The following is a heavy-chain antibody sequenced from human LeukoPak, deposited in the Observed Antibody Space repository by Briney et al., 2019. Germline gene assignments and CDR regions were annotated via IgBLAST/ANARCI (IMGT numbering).Heavy chain of an antibody. CDR3: ARGPSGYHNT. V-gene: IGHV3-48*03. Sequence: PGGSLRLSCAASGFTFSSYEMNWVRQAPGKGLEWVSYISSSGNTIYYADSVKGRFTISRDNAKNSLYLQMNSLRAEDTAVYYCARGPSGYHNTGGQGTLVTVSS. CDR2: ISSSGNTI. D-gene: IGHD5-12*01. CDR1: GFTFSSYE. J-gene: IGHJ4*02.